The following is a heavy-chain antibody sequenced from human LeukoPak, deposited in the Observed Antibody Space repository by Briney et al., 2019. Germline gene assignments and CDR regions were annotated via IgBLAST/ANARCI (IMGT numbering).Heavy chain of an antibody. D-gene: IGHD4-17*01. CDR1: GGSISSGDYY. J-gene: IGHJ4*02. Sequence: PSETLSLTCTVSGGSISSGDYYWTWIRQPPGKGLEWMGYIFYSGSMYYNPSLKTRLTISVDTSKNQFSPKLRSVTAADTAVYYCARQTTVISFDYWGQGALVTVSS. V-gene: IGHV4-30-4*01. CDR3: ARQTTVISFDY. CDR2: IFYSGSM.